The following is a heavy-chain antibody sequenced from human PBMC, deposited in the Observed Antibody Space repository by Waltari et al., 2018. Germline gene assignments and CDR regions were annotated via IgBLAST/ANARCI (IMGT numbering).Heavy chain of an antibody. CDR3: ARFTQVAGSSLLDY. D-gene: IGHD6-19*01. J-gene: IGHJ4*02. CDR2: INYSGTT. CDR1: GDSSTSSLDY. Sequence: QLQLQESGPGLVKPSETLSLTCTVSGDSSTSSLDYCGWIRQPPGKRFEWIGIINYSGTTYYNPSLRSQVTMSVDMSKNQFSLKLTSVTAADTAVYYCARFTQVAGSSLLDYWGQGTLVTVSS. V-gene: IGHV4-39*01.